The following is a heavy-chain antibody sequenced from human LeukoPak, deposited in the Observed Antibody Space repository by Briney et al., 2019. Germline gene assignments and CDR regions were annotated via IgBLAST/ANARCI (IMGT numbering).Heavy chain of an antibody. V-gene: IGHV1-18*01. CDR3: ARDSASRIIVATTNWFDP. D-gene: IGHD5-12*01. Sequence: ASVKVSCKASGYTFTSYGISWVRQAPGQGLEWMGWISAYNGNTNYAQKLQGRVTMTTDTSTSTAYMELRSLRSDDTAVYYCARDSASRIIVATTNWFDPWGQGTLVTVSS. CDR2: ISAYNGNT. J-gene: IGHJ5*02. CDR1: GYTFTSYG.